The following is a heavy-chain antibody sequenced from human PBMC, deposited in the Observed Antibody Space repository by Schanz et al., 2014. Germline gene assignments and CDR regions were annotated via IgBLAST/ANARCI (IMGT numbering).Heavy chain of an antibody. V-gene: IGHV3-11*03. J-gene: IGHJ4*02. Sequence: VQLLDSGGGLVQPGGSLRLSCAASGFTFSDHYMDWVRQAPGKGLEWVSYISGTTTYTNYADSVKGRFTISRDNAKNSLYLQMNSLRAEDTAVYYCARANYRRKINFDYWGRGTLVTVSS. CDR3: ARANYRRKINFDY. D-gene: IGHD3-10*01. CDR2: ISGTTTYT. CDR1: GFTFSDHY.